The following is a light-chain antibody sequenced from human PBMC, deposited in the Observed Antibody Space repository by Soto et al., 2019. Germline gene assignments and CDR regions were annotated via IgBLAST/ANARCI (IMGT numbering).Light chain of an antibody. Sequence: QSVLTQPASVSVSPGQSITISCTGTSSDVGSYNLVSWYQQHPGKAPKLMIYEGSKRPSGVSNRFSGSKSGNTASLTISGVQAEDEADYYCCSYAGSSTYVVFGGGTKLTVL. CDR3: CSYAGSSTYVV. V-gene: IGLV2-23*01. CDR2: EGS. CDR1: SSDVGSYNL. J-gene: IGLJ2*01.